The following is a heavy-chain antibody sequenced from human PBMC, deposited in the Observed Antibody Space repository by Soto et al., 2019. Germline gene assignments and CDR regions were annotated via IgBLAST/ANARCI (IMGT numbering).Heavy chain of an antibody. D-gene: IGHD6-13*01. CDR2: TSDDGSKR. CDR3: AKGSPDSSWLD. J-gene: IGHJ4*02. Sequence: QAPMLESGGVAVLAGMSLRLSCAGSGFTFSDYAMYWVRQAPGKGLEWVAVTSDDGSKRYYTESVKGRFTITRDNSMNALYLQMNILTRQDTAVYYCAKGSPDSSWLDWSQGTLVA. V-gene: IGHV3-30*18. CDR1: GFTFSDYA.